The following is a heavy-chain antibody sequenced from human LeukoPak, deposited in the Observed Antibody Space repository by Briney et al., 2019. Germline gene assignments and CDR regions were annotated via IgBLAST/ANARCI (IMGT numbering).Heavy chain of an antibody. Sequence: ASVKVSCKASGYTFTSYYMHWVRQAPGQGLEWMGIINPSGGSTSYAQKFQGRVTMTRDTSTSTVYMELSSLRSEDTALYYCARARRPYGSGSYYSSYWGQGTLVTVSS. D-gene: IGHD3-10*01. V-gene: IGHV1-46*01. J-gene: IGHJ4*02. CDR2: INPSGGST. CDR3: ARARRPYGSGSYYSSY. CDR1: GYTFTSYY.